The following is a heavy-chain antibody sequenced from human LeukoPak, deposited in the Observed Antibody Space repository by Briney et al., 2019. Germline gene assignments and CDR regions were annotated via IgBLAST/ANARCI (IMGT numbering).Heavy chain of an antibody. Sequence: GGTLRLSCAASGFPFSSYGMSWVRQAPGKGLEWVSAISGSGGSTYYADFVKGRFTISRDNSKNTLFLQMNSLRAEDTAVYYCAAISSYYYMDVWGKGTTVTISS. D-gene: IGHD2-21*01. J-gene: IGHJ6*03. CDR3: AAISSYYYMDV. CDR2: ISGSGGST. V-gene: IGHV3-23*01. CDR1: GFPFSSYG.